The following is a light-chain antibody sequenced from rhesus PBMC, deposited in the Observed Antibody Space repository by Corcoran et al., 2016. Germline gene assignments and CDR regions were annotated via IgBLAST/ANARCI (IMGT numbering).Light chain of an antibody. J-gene: IGKJ1*01. Sequence: ETVVTQSPATLSLSPGERATLSCRASQSVGSYLAWYQQTPGQAPRLRINGASSRATGNPDRFSGSGSGTDFTLPISSLEAVYVGLYYCQQSSNLWTFGQGTKVEIK. V-gene: IGKV3-24*04. CDR3: QQSSNLWT. CDR2: GAS. CDR1: QSVGSY.